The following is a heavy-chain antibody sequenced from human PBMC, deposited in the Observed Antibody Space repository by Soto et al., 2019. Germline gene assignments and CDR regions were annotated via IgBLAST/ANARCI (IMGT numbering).Heavy chain of an antibody. D-gene: IGHD6-19*01. CDR3: ARGSGRPYSSGYYY. CDR1: GGSVSSGSYY. CDR2: IYYSGST. V-gene: IGHV4-61*01. J-gene: IGHJ4*02. Sequence: SETLSLTCTVSGGSVSSGSYYWSWIRHPPGKGLEWIGYIYYSGSTNYNPSLKSRVTISVDTSKNQFSLKLSSVTAADTAVYYCARGSGRPYSSGYYYCGQGTLVTVS.